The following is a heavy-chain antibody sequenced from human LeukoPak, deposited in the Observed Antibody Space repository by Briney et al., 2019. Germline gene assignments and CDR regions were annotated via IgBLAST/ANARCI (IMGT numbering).Heavy chain of an antibody. CDR2: IYWDDDK. Sequence: SGPTLVNPTQTLTLTCTFSGFSLSTSGVGVGWIRQPPGKALEWLALIYWDDDKRYSPSLKSRLAITKDTSKNQVVLTMTNMDPVDTATYYCAHRSAYDSSGSYFDYWGQGTLVTVSS. CDR3: AHRSAYDSSGSYFDY. V-gene: IGHV2-5*02. J-gene: IGHJ4*02. CDR1: GFSLSTSGVG. D-gene: IGHD3-22*01.